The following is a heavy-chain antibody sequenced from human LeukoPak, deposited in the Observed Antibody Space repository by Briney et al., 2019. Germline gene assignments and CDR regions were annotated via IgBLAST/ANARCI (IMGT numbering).Heavy chain of an antibody. CDR1: GFTFDDYP. CDR2: ISWNSGSI. Sequence: GGSLRLSCAASGFTFDDYPMHWVRQAPGKGLEWVSGISWNSGSIGYADSVKGRFTISRDNAKNSLYLQMNSLRAEDTALYYCAKGLITFGGVIALFDYWGQGTLVTVSS. J-gene: IGHJ4*02. V-gene: IGHV3-9*01. CDR3: AKGLITFGGVIALFDY. D-gene: IGHD3-16*02.